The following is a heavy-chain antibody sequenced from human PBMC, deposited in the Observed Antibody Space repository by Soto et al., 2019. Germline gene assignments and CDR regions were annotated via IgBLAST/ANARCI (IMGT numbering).Heavy chain of an antibody. D-gene: IGHD3-3*02. Sequence: SETLSLTCTVSGGSINTYYWSWIRQSPGKGLEWIGYIYSSGTTNYNPSLKSRVTISVDTSNNQFSLKLSSVTAVDTAVYYCARDRDLIASGAFDIWGQGTMVTVSS. J-gene: IGHJ3*02. CDR1: GGSINTYY. V-gene: IGHV4-59*01. CDR3: ARDRDLIASGAFDI. CDR2: IYSSGTT.